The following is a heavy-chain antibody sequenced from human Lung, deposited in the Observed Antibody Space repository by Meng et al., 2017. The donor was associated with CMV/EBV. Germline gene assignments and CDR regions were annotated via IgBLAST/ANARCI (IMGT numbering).Heavy chain of an antibody. CDR1: GFTFSSYS. V-gene: IGHV3-21*01. Sequence: SCAASGFTFSSYSMNWVRQAPGKGLEWVSSISSSSSYIYYADSVKGRFTISRDNAKNSLYLQMNSLRAEDTAVYYCARVRYYYDSSGPTAGGMDVGXQGNXVTVSS. CDR3: ARVRYYYDSSGPTAGGMDV. J-gene: IGHJ6*02. CDR2: ISSSSSYI. D-gene: IGHD3-22*01.